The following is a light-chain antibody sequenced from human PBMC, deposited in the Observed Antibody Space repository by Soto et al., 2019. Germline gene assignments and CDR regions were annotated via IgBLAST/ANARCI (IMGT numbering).Light chain of an antibody. V-gene: IGKV3-20*01. CDR3: QQSDILPFT. CDR1: QSVSSTY. Sequence: EIGLPQSPGTLSLSPGERATLSCRASQSVSSTYLAWYQQKPGQAPSLLIYGASSRATGIPDRFSGSGSGTDFTLTISRLEPEDFAVYYCQQSDILPFTCGGGTKVEIK. J-gene: IGKJ4*01. CDR2: GAS.